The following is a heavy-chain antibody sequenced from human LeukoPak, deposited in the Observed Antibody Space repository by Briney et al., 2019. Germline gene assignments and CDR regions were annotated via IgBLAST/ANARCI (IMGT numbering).Heavy chain of an antibody. Sequence: SQTLSLTCTVSGGSISSGDYYWSWVRQPPGKGLEWIGYIYYSGSTYYNPSLKSRVTISVDTSKNQFSLKLSSVTAADTAVYYCARDDYSSGWNNWFEPWGQGTLVTVSS. CDR2: IYYSGST. V-gene: IGHV4-30-4*01. CDR3: ARDDYSSGWNNWFEP. CDR1: GGSISSGDYY. J-gene: IGHJ5*02. D-gene: IGHD6-19*01.